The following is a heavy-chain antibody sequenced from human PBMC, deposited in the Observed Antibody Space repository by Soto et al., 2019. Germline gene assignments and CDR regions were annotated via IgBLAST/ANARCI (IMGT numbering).Heavy chain of an antibody. CDR1: GFTFSTFG. J-gene: IGHJ6*01. V-gene: IGHV3-30*18. CDR3: AKVRYSASYFGMDV. D-gene: IGHD1-26*01. Sequence: QVPLVESGGGVVQPGRSLRLSCAASGFTFSTFGMHWVRQAPGKGLEWVAVISYDVSNKHYADSVKGRFTISRDNSKNTLYLQMNSLRAEDTAVYYCAKVRYSASYFGMDVWGQGTTVTVSS. CDR2: ISYDVSNK.